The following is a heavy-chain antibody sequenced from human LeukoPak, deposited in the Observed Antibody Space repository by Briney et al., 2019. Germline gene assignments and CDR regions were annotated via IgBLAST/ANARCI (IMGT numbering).Heavy chain of an antibody. D-gene: IGHD3-22*01. Sequence: SVTVSCKASGGTFSSYAISWVRQAPGQGLEWMGGIIPIFGTANYAQKFQGRVTITADESTSTAYMELSSLRSEDTAVYYCASGDYYDSSGYPHQFDYWGQGTLVTVSS. CDR2: IIPIFGTA. V-gene: IGHV1-69*13. J-gene: IGHJ4*02. CDR3: ASGDYYDSSGYPHQFDY. CDR1: GGTFSSYA.